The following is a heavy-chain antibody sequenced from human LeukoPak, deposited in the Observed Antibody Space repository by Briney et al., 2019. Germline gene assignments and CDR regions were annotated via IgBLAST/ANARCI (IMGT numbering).Heavy chain of an antibody. CDR1: GFTFSSYS. J-gene: IGHJ3*02. V-gene: IGHV3-48*01. CDR2: ISSSSSTI. CDR3: AREYYDSSGFAFDI. D-gene: IGHD3-22*01. Sequence: SGGSLRLSCAASGFTFSSYSMNWVRQAPGKGLEWVSYISSSSSTIYYADSVKGRFTISRDNAKNSLYLQMNSLRAEDTAVYYCAREYYDSSGFAFDIWGQGTMVTVSS.